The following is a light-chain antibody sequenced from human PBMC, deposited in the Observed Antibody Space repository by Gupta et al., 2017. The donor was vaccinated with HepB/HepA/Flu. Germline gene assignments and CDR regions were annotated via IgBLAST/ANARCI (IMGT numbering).Light chain of an antibody. Sequence: TQSPATLSSSPGQRVTLSCKASENLNPSLAWYHQRPGQSPRFLISDASVRATGVPPRFTGSGFGTDFTLTIDRLESEDLGIYYCQHRHSWPLTFGGGTKV. CDR2: DAS. V-gene: IGKV3-11*01. CDR3: QHRHSWPLT. CDR1: ENLNPS. J-gene: IGKJ4*01.